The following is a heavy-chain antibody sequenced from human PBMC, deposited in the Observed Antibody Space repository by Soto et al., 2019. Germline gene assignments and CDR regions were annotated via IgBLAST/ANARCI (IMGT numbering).Heavy chain of an antibody. CDR2: IRNEPYGYTT. V-gene: IGHV3-72*01. CDR3: AEGKWNRYFLT. D-gene: IGHD1-20*01. Sequence: EVQLVASGGGLVQPGGSLRLSCVASGFSLSDHYMDWVRQAPGKGLEWLGLIRNEPYGYTTNYAASVKGRFTISRDDSKNPTFLQIERLAGGKRAINYLAEGKWNRYFLTRGQGTLVTVSS. CDR1: GFSLSDHY. J-gene: IGHJ4*01.